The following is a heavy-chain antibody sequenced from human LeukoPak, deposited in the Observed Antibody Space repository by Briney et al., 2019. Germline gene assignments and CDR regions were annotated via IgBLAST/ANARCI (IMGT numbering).Heavy chain of an antibody. CDR3: ARGLYYYGSGTTYYYFDY. V-gene: IGHV4-34*01. CDR2: IDHGGST. D-gene: IGHD3-10*01. Sequence: SETLSLTCGVFGGSFSGYHWTWIRHPPGKGLEWIGDIDHGGSTNDNPSLRSRVTISVDTSKNQFSLNLTSVTAADTAVYYCARGLYYYGSGTTYYYFDYWGQGPLVTVSS. CDR1: GGSFSGYH. J-gene: IGHJ4*02.